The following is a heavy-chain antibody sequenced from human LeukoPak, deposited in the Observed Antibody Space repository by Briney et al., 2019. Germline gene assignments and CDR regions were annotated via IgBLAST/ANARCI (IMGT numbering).Heavy chain of an antibody. CDR3: APTAEAYTSWWKV. CDR2: INPDSGFT. Sequence: ASVKVSCKAPGYKFADDYMHWVRQAPGQGLEFMGWINPDSGFTNYAQKFKGRVTMTRDTSISTAYLEVRSLTSDDTAVYYCAPTAEAYTSWWKVWGQGTLVTVSS. J-gene: IGHJ4*02. D-gene: IGHD3-16*01. CDR1: GYKFADDY. V-gene: IGHV1-2*02.